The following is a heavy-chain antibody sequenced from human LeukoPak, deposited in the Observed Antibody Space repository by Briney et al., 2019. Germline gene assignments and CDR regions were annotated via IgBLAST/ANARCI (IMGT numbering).Heavy chain of an antibody. D-gene: IGHD3-22*01. J-gene: IGHJ6*02. CDR1: GFTFSSYS. CDR2: ISSSGSFI. Sequence: GGSLRLSCAASGFTFSSYSMNWVRQAPGKGLEWVSSISSSGSFIYYADSVKGRFTISRDNSKNTLYLQMNSLRAEDTAVYYCAKDGNRYYYDSSGYYFTYYYGMDVWGQGTTVTVSS. V-gene: IGHV3-21*01. CDR3: AKDGNRYYYDSSGYYFTYYYGMDV.